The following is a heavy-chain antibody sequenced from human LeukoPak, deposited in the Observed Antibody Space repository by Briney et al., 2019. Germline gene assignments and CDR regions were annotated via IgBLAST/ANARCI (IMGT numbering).Heavy chain of an antibody. Sequence: PGGSLRLSCAASGFTFSIYAMSGVRQAPGEGLEWVSAISGSGGSTYYADPVKGRFTISRDNSKNTLYVQMNSLRAEDTAVYYCAKDRITVFGVVPDVWGKGTTVSVSS. J-gene: IGHJ6*04. CDR2: ISGSGGST. CDR1: GFTFSIYA. D-gene: IGHD3-3*01. V-gene: IGHV3-23*01. CDR3: AKDRITVFGVVPDV.